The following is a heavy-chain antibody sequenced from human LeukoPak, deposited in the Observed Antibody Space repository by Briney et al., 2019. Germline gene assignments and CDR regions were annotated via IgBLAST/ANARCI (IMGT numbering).Heavy chain of an antibody. J-gene: IGHJ4*02. CDR3: ARAYCSGGSCWDY. V-gene: IGHV4-59*01. Sequence: SETLSLTCTVSGGSISSYYWSWIRQPPGKGLEWIGYIYYSGSTNYNPSLKSRVTISVDTSKNQFFLKLSSVTAADTAVYYCARAYCSGGSCWDYWGQGTLVTVSS. CDR2: IYYSGST. D-gene: IGHD2-15*01. CDR1: GGSISSYY.